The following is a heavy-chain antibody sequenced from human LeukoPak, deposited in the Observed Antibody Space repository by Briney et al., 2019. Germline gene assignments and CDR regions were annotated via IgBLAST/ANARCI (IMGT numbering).Heavy chain of an antibody. CDR1: GYTFTGYY. CDR2: INPNSGGT. D-gene: IGHD3-10*01. Sequence: GASVKVSCRASGYTFTGYYMHWVRQAPGQGLEWMGWINPNSGGTNYAQKFQGRVTMTRDTSISTAYMELSRLRSDDTAVYYCARVPSHYYGSGSYLYYFDYWGQGTLVTVSS. CDR3: ARVPSHYYGSGSYLYYFDY. V-gene: IGHV1-2*02. J-gene: IGHJ4*02.